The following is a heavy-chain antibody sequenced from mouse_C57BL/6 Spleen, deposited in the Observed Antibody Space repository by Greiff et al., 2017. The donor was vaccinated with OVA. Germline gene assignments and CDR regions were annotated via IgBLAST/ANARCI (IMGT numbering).Heavy chain of an antibody. CDR1: GFTFSDYY. V-gene: IGHV5-16*01. J-gene: IGHJ2*01. D-gene: IGHD2-4*01. Sequence: EVKLVESEGGLVQPGSSMKLSCTASGFTFSDYYMAWVRQVPEKGLEWVANINYDGSSTYYLDSLKSRFIISRDNAKNILYLQMSSLKSEDTATYYCATYDYDGYFDYWGQGTTLTVSS. CDR3: ATYDYDGYFDY. CDR2: INYDGSST.